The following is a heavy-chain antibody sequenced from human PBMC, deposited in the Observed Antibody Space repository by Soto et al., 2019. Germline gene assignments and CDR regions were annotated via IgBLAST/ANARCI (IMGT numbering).Heavy chain of an antibody. CDR2: ISFDGATK. V-gene: IGHV3-30*09. D-gene: IGHD6-25*01. CDR3: ATDQSASANSYHAMDV. CDR1: EFTFSPYP. J-gene: IGHJ6*02. Sequence: QEQLVESGGGVVQPGRPLRLSCAASEFTFSPYPMHWVRQAPGKGLEWVAVISFDGATKYYADSVKGRFAISRDNSRNTLYLQMNSLRTEDTAVYYCATDQSASANSYHAMDVWGPGTTVTVSS.